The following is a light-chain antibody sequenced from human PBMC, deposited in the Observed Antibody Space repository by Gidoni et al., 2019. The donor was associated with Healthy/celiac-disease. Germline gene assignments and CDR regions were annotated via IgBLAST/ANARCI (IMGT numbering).Light chain of an antibody. V-gene: IGLV3-21*02. CDR2: DDR. J-gene: IGLJ2*01. CDR1: KIGSKS. Sequence: SDVLKQPPSVAVAPGQTARITCGGNKIGSKSVHWYQQKPGQAPVRVVYDDRDRPSGIPERFSGSNAGNTATLTISRVEAGDEGDYYCQVGDSSSDHVVFGGGTKLTVL. CDR3: QVGDSSSDHVV.